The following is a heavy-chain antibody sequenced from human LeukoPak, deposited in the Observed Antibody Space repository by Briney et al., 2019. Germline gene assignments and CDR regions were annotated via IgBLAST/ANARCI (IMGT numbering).Heavy chain of an antibody. Sequence: SETLSHTCAIYGGSFIGYYWSWIRQPPGRGLEWIGDINRSGSTTYNPSLKTRVTMSVDTSRNQFSLRLSSVTAADTAVYYCTRGLSEDYCDSNGFYIVFDYWGQGTLVTVSS. CDR3: TRGLSEDYCDSNGFYIVFDY. V-gene: IGHV4-34*01. CDR2: INRSGST. J-gene: IGHJ4*02. CDR1: GGSFIGYY. D-gene: IGHD3-22*01.